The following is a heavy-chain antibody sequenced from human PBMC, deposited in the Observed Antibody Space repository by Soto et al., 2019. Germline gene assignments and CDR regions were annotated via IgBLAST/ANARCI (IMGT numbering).Heavy chain of an antibody. CDR2: MNPNSGNT. V-gene: IGHV1-8*01. Sequence: QVQLVQSGAEVKKPGASVKVSCKSSGYTFTRYDINWVRQATGQGLEWMGWMNPNSGNTGYAQKFQGRITMTRNTSISTAYMELSSLRSDDTAVYYCARSTNDYGDRHWGQGTLVTVSS. CDR1: GYTFTRYD. D-gene: IGHD4-17*01. J-gene: IGHJ4*02. CDR3: ARSTNDYGDRH.